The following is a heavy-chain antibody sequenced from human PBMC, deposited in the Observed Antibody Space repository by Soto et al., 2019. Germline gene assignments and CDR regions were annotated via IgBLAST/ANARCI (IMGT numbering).Heavy chain of an antibody. V-gene: IGHV3-11*04. D-gene: IGHD3-3*01. CDR1: GFTFSDYY. Sequence: GGSLRLSCAASGFTFSDYYMSWIRQAPGKGLEWVSYISSSGSTIYYADSVKGRFTISRDNAKNSVYLQMNSLRAEDTAVYYCARVNLDYDFWSGYLTPNLGLDYWGQGTRVTVSS. J-gene: IGHJ4*02. CDR3: ARVNLDYDFWSGYLTPNLGLDY. CDR2: ISSSGSTI.